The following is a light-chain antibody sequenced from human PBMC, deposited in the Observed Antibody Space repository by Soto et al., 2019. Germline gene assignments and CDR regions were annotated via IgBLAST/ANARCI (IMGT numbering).Light chain of an antibody. CDR3: QQYNNWPPLT. Sequence: EIVMTQSPATLSVSPGERATLSCRASQSVSSNLAWYQQKPGQAPRLRIYGASTRATGIPARFSGSGSGTEFTHTISSLQSEDFAVYYCQQYNNWPPLTFGGGTKVEIK. CDR2: GAS. J-gene: IGKJ4*01. CDR1: QSVSSN. V-gene: IGKV3-15*01.